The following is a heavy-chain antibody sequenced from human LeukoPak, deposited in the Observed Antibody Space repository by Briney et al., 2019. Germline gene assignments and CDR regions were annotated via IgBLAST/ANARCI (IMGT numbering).Heavy chain of an antibody. CDR2: INHSGST. CDR3: ARGVGDFDY. V-gene: IGHV4-34*01. J-gene: IGHJ4*02. CDR1: GGSFSGYY. Sequence: EASETLSLTCAVYGGSFSGYYWSWIRQPPGKGLEWIGEINHSGSTNYNPSLKSRVTISVDTSKNQFSLKLSSVTAADTAVYYCARGVGDFDYWGQGTLVAVSS.